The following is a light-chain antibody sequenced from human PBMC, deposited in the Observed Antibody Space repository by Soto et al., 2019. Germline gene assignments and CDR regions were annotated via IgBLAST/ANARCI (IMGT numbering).Light chain of an antibody. CDR3: AAWDYSLNGVL. J-gene: IGLJ2*01. CDR1: SSNIGSNP. Sequence: QSVLTQPPSASGTPGQRVTISCSGSSSNIGSNPVHWYQQVPGTAPKLLIHNNNQRTSGVAARFSCSKSGTSASLAISVLQSEYEADYYCAAWDYSLNGVLFGGGTKLTVL. CDR2: NNN. V-gene: IGLV1-44*01.